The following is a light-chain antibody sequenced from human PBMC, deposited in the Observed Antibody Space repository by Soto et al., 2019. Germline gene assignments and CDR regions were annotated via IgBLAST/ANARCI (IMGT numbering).Light chain of an antibody. V-gene: IGKV3-20*01. CDR1: QSLSSNF. J-gene: IGKJ5*01. Sequence: EIVLTQSPATLSLSPGERATLSCRASQSLSSNFLAWYQQKPGQPPRLLIYDSSTRATGFPDRFSGSGSGTDFTLTIIRLEPEDFAVYYCQEYGGPPPITFGRGTRLDIK. CDR2: DSS. CDR3: QEYGGPPPIT.